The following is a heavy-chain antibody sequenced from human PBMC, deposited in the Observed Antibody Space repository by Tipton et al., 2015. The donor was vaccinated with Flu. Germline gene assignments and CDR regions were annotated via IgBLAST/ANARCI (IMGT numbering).Heavy chain of an antibody. Sequence: LSLTCSVSGDSIGSDYFWGWIRQPPGKGLEWIGNVHQTGTSYYNPSHRSRVIITIDRRKNHFSLRLTSVTAADTAVYFCARRDYSNYVSEPKNWFDSWGQGTLVTVSS. CDR2: VHQTGTS. V-gene: IGHV4-38-2*01. J-gene: IGHJ5*01. CDR3: ARRDYSNYVSEPKNWFDS. CDR1: GDSIGSDYF. D-gene: IGHD4-11*01.